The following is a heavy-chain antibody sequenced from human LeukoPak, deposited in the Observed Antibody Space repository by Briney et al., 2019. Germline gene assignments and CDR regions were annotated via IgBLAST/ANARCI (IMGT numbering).Heavy chain of an antibody. Sequence: PSETLSLTCAVYGGSFSGYYWSWIRQPPGKGLEWIGETNHSGSTNYNPSLKSRVTISVDTSKNQFSLKLSSVTAADTAIYYCARAPWFGDPLDYWGQGTLVTVSS. V-gene: IGHV4-34*01. CDR3: ARAPWFGDPLDY. D-gene: IGHD3-10*01. J-gene: IGHJ4*02. CDR1: GGSFSGYY. CDR2: TNHSGST.